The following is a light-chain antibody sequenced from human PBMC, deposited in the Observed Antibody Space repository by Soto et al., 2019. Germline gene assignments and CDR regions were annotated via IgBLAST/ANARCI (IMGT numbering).Light chain of an antibody. Sequence: QSALTQPASVSGSPGQSITSSCTGTISDFVVYNYVSWYQQHPGKAPKLMSYGVSNRPSGVSNRFSGSKSGNTASLTISGLHADDEADYYCSSLTISSALQDFGTGTKVTVL. CDR3: SSLTISSALQD. CDR2: GVS. V-gene: IGLV2-14*01. J-gene: IGLJ1*01. CDR1: ISDFVVYNY.